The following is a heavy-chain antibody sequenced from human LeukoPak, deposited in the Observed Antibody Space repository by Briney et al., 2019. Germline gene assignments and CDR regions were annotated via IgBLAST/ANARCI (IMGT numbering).Heavy chain of an antibody. D-gene: IGHD4-23*01. V-gene: IGHV1-2*02. Sequence: ASVKVSCKASGYTFTGYHMHWVRQAPGQGLEWMGRINPNTGDTNFAQNFQGRVNMTRDTSITIAYMELSRLRSDDTAVYYCASSGGNSVHYFDYWGQGTLVTVSS. CDR1: GYTFTGYH. CDR2: INPNTGDT. J-gene: IGHJ4*02. CDR3: ASSGGNSVHYFDY.